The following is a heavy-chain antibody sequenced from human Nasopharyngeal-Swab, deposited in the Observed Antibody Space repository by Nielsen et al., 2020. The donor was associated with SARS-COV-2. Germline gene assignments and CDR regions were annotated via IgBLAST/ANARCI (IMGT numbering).Heavy chain of an antibody. J-gene: IGHJ3*02. Sequence: ASVKVSCKASGYTFTGHYMHWVRQAPGQGLEWMGRINPNSGGTNYAQKFQGRVTMTRDTSISTAYMELSRLRSDDTAVYYCAWGGRGAGLVAFDIWGQGTMVTVSS. D-gene: IGHD3-10*01. V-gene: IGHV1-2*06. CDR3: AWGGRGAGLVAFDI. CDR1: GYTFTGHY. CDR2: INPNSGGT.